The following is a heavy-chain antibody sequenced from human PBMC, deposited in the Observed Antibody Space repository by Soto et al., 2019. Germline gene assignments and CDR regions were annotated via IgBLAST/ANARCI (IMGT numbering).Heavy chain of an antibody. CDR2: ISAYNGNT. CDR3: ARIAGYDILTGYYGIPRPPYYMDV. V-gene: IGHV1-18*01. CDR1: GYTFTSYG. J-gene: IGHJ6*03. Sequence: GASVKVSCKASGYTFTSYGISWVRQAPGQGLEWMGWISAYNGNTNYAQKLQGRVTMTTDTSTSTAYMELRSLRSDDTAVYYCARIAGYDILTGYYGIPRPPYYMDVWGKGTTVTVSS. D-gene: IGHD3-9*01.